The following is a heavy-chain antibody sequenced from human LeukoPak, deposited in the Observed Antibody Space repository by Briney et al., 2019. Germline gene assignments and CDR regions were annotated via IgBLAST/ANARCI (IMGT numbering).Heavy chain of an antibody. V-gene: IGHV3-49*04. CDR2: IRSKAYGGTT. Sequence: GGSLRLSCTASGFTFGDYAMSWVRQAPGKGLEWVGFIRSKAYGGTTEYAASVKGRFTISRDDSKSIAYLQMNSLKTEDTAVYYCTSGRSGSYPQADYWGQGTLVTVSS. CDR1: GFTFGDYA. J-gene: IGHJ4*02. D-gene: IGHD1-26*01. CDR3: TSGRSGSYPQADY.